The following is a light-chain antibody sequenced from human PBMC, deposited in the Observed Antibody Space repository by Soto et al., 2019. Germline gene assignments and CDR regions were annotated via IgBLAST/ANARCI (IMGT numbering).Light chain of an antibody. Sequence: QSALTQPASVSWSPGQSITISCTGTSSDVGSHNLVSWYQQYPGKAPKVIIFEASKRPSGVSNRFSGSNSGNTASLTISGLQAEDEADYYCCSNAAGSTYVFGSGTKLTVL. CDR2: EAS. CDR3: CSNAAGSTYV. V-gene: IGLV2-23*01. CDR1: SSDVGSHNL. J-gene: IGLJ1*01.